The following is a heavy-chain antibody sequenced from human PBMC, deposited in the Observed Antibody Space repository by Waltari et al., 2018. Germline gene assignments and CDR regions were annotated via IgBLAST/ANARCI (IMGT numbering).Heavy chain of an antibody. J-gene: IGHJ4*02. CDR3: ARRSLVRGVIV. D-gene: IGHD3-10*01. CDR2: IIPNLGIA. Sequence: QVQLVQSGAEVKKPGSSVKVSCKASGGTFSSYTISWVRQAPGQGLEWMGRIIPNLGIANYAQKVQGRVTITADKSTSTAYMELSSLRSEDTAVYYCARRSLVRGVIVWGQGTLVTVSS. V-gene: IGHV1-69*02. CDR1: GGTFSSYT.